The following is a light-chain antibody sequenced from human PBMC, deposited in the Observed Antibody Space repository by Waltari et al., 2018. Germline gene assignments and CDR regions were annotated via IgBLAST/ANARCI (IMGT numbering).Light chain of an antibody. CDR2: EVS. CDR1: SSDVGGYNY. CDR3: ISYAGSNNVV. V-gene: IGLV2-8*01. Sequence: QSALTQPPSASGSPGQSVTISCTGTSSDVGGYNYVSWYQQHPGEAPKVIIYEVSKRPAGVPDGFSGSTAGNTASLIVSGLQAEDEADYYCISYAGSNNVVFGGGTKLIVL. J-gene: IGLJ2*01.